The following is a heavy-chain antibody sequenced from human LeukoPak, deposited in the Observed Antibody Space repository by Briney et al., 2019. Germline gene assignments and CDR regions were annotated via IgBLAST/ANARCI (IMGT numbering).Heavy chain of an antibody. CDR2: ISSTSSYI. J-gene: IGHJ4*02. Sequence: AGGSLRLSCAASGFTFSSYSMNWVRQAPGKGLEWVSSISSTSSYIYYADSVKGRFTISRDNAKNSLYLQMNSLRAEDTAVYYCATNDAFDWFDYWGQGTLVTVSS. D-gene: IGHD3-9*01. V-gene: IGHV3-21*04. CDR3: ATNDAFDWFDY. CDR1: GFTFSSYS.